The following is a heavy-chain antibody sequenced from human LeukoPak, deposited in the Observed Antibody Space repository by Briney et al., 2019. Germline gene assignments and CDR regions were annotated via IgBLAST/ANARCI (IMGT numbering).Heavy chain of an antibody. V-gene: IGHV5-51*01. CDR3: GRPGGSYGSDFDF. D-gene: IGHD1-26*01. CDR1: GYKFSSYW. J-gene: IGHJ4*02. Sequence: GESLEISCKGSGYKFSSYWVGWVRQMPGKGLEWMAIIYPGDSDTRISPSFQGQVTISADKSTSTAYLQWSSLKASDTAMYYCGRPGGSYGSDFDFWGQGTLVTVSS. CDR2: IYPGDSDT.